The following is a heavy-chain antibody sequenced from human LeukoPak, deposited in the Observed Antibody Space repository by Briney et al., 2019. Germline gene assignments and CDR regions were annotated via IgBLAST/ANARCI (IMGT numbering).Heavy chain of an antibody. Sequence: GGSLRLSCTASAFTVTSTYMSWVRQPPGKGLEWVSSISSSSSYIYYADSVKGRFTISRDNAKNSLYLQMNSLRAEDTAVYYCARVIAAAGLNWFDPWGQGTLVTVSS. D-gene: IGHD6-13*01. J-gene: IGHJ5*02. CDR2: ISSSSSYI. CDR3: ARVIAAAGLNWFDP. CDR1: AFTVTSTY. V-gene: IGHV3-21*01.